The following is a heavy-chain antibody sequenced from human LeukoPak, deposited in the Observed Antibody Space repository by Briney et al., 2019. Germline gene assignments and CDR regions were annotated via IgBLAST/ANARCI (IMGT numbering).Heavy chain of an antibody. Sequence: GGSLRLSCAASGFTFSSYGMHWVRQAPGKGLEWVAVISYDGSNKYYADSVKGRFTISRDNSKNTLYLQMNSLRAEDTAVYYCAKDGQGGNYDVLTGYYSKGYDSWGLGIMVIVSS. CDR3: AKDGQGGNYDVLTGYYSKGYDS. CDR2: ISYDGSNK. J-gene: IGHJ4*02. CDR1: GFTFSSYG. V-gene: IGHV3-30*18. D-gene: IGHD3-9*01.